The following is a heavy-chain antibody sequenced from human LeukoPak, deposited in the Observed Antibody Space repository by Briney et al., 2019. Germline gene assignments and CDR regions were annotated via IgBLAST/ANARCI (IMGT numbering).Heavy chain of an antibody. CDR1: GGSFGTYY. J-gene: IGHJ4*02. D-gene: IGHD3-10*01. CDR2: IYTSGTT. CDR3: ARDAKYYYGSRTYFFFEY. Sequence: SETLSLTCTVSGGSFGTYYWSWIRQPAGKGLEWIGHIYTSGTTNYNPSLKSRVTMSIDTSKNQFSLKLSSVTAADTAIYYCARDAKYYYGSRTYFFFEYWGQETLLTVSS. V-gene: IGHV4-4*07.